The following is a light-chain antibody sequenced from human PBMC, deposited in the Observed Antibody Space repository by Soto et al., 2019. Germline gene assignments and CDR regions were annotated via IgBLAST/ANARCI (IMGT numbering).Light chain of an antibody. CDR2: EVS. J-gene: IGLJ1*01. V-gene: IGLV2-14*01. Sequence: SALTQPASVSGSPGQSITISCTGTSSDVGGYNYVSWYQQHPGKAPKLMIYEVSNRPSGVSNRFSGSKSGNTASLTISGLQAEDEADYYCSSYTSTRTPEVYGPGTKVTV. CDR1: SSDVGGYNY. CDR3: SSYTSTRTPEV.